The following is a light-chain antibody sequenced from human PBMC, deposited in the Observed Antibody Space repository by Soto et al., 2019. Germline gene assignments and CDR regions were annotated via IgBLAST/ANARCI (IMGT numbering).Light chain of an antibody. Sequence: QSALTQPASVSGSPGQSITISCTGTSSDLGAYDYVSWYQQHPGKGPKLMIYDVSNRPSGVSNRFSGSKSGNTASLTISGLQAEDEADYYCSSYTSSSTLFGGGTQLTVL. V-gene: IGLV2-14*01. CDR1: SSDLGAYDY. CDR3: SSYTSSSTL. CDR2: DVS. J-gene: IGLJ2*01.